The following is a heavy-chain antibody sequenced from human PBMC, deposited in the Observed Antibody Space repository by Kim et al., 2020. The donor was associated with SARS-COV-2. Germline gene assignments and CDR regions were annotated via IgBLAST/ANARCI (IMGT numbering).Heavy chain of an antibody. CDR3: ARSIAAAGTFDY. J-gene: IGHJ4*02. V-gene: IGHV4-31*02. Sequence: YYNPSLTSRVTISVDTSKNQFSLKLSSVTAADTAVYYCARSIAAAGTFDYWGQGTLVTVSS. D-gene: IGHD6-13*01.